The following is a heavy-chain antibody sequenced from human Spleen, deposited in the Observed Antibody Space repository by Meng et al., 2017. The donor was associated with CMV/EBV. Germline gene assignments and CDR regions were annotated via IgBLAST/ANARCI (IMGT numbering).Heavy chain of an antibody. D-gene: IGHD5-12*01. J-gene: IGHJ5*02. CDR2: IYYSGST. CDR1: GGSINSGGYY. V-gene: IGHV4-31*02. CDR3: ARGVATRKGTWFDP. Sequence: SGGSINSGGYYWSWIRQHPGKGLEWIGYIYYSGSTYYNPSLKSRVTISVDTSKNQFSLKLSSVTAADTAVYYCARGVATRKGTWFDPWGQGTLVTVSS.